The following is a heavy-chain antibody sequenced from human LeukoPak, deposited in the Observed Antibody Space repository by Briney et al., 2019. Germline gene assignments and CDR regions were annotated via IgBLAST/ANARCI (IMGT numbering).Heavy chain of an antibody. D-gene: IGHD3-16*01. V-gene: IGHV4-34*01. CDR1: GGSFSGYY. Sequence: SETLSLTCAVYGGSFSGYYWSWIRQPPGKGLEWIGEINHSGSTNYNPSLKRRVTISVDTSKNQFSLKLSSVTAADTAVYYCARGGGPAGYYMDVWDKGTTVTVSS. CDR2: INHSGST. CDR3: ARGGGPAGYYMDV. J-gene: IGHJ6*03.